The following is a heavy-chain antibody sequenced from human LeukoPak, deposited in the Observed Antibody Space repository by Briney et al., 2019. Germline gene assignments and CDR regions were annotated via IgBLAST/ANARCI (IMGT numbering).Heavy chain of an antibody. CDR1: GFTFSSYG. J-gene: IGHJ2*01. CDR2: ISGDGGST. V-gene: IGHV3-43*02. CDR3: ANSKRDNWYFDL. D-gene: IGHD2-21*01. Sequence: PGGSLRLSCAASGFTFSSYGMHWVRQAPGKGLEWVSLISGDGGSTYYADSVKGRFTISRDNSKNSLYLQMNSLRTEDTALYYCANSKRDNWYFDLWGRGTLVTVSS.